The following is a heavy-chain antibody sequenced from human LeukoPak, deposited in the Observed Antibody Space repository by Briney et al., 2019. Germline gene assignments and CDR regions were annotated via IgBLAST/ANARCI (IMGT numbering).Heavy chain of an antibody. CDR3: ARARREYSSSSDFDY. CDR2: FDPEDGET. Sequence: GASVKVSCKVSGYTLTELSMHWVRQAPGKGLEWMGGFDPEDGETIYAQKFQGRVTITADESTSTAYMELSSLRSEDTAVYYCARARREYSSSSDFDYWGQGTLVTVSS. J-gene: IGHJ4*02. CDR1: GYTLTELS. V-gene: IGHV1-24*01. D-gene: IGHD6-6*01.